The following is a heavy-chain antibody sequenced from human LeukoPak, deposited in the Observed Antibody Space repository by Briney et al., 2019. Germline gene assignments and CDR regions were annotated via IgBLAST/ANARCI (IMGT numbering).Heavy chain of an antibody. J-gene: IGHJ4*02. CDR1: GFTFSSYP. Sequence: PGGSLRLSCAASGFTFSSYPMHWVRQAPGKGLEWVAVISYDGGDKYYADSVKGRFTISRDNSKNTLYLQMNSLRAEDTAVYYCASRHYDFGYYWGQGTLVTVSS. CDR3: ASRHYDFGYY. CDR2: ISYDGGDK. V-gene: IGHV3-30*04. D-gene: IGHD4-17*01.